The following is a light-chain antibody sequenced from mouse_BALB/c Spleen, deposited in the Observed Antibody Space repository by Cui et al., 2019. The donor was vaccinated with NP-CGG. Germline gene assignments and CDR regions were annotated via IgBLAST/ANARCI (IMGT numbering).Light chain of an antibody. J-gene: IGLJ1*01. CDR2: GTN. CDR1: TGAVTTSNY. V-gene: IGLV1*01. Sequence: QAVVTQESVLTTSPGETVTLTCRSSTGAVTTSNYANWVQEKPDHLFTGLIGGTNNRNTGVPARFSGSLIGDKAALTITGAQTEDEAIYFCALWYSNHWVFGGGTKLTVL. CDR3: ALWYSNHWV.